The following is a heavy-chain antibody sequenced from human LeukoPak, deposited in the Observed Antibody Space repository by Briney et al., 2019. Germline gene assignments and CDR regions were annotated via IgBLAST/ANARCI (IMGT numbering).Heavy chain of an antibody. D-gene: IGHD3-3*01. CDR3: ARGSRFGVVGRDAFDI. CDR1: GFSFNNYW. CDR2: IKTDGGEK. V-gene: IGHV3-7*01. Sequence: GGSLRLSCVASGFSFNNYWMSWFRQAPGKGLEWVGNIKTDGGEKYYVDSVRGRFTISRDNAKNSLYLQMNSLRAEDTAVYYCARGSRFGVVGRDAFDIWGQGTVVTVSS. J-gene: IGHJ3*02.